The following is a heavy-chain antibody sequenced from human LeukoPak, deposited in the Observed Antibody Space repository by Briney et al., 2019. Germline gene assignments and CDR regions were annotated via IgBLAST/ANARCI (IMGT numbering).Heavy chain of an antibody. J-gene: IGHJ4*02. D-gene: IGHD5-12*01. CDR3: ARDRGYSGYDSAAPLDY. V-gene: IGHV3-23*01. Sequence: PGGSLRLSCAASGFTFSSYAMSWVRQAPGKGLEWVSAISGSGGSTYYADSVKGRFTISRDNAKNSLYLQMNSLRAEDTAVYYCARDRGYSGYDSAAPLDYWGQGTLVTVSS. CDR2: ISGSGGST. CDR1: GFTFSSYA.